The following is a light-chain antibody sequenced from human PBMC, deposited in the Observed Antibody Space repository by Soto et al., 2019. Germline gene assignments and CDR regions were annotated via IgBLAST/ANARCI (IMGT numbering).Light chain of an antibody. Sequence: DIQMTQSPSTLSASVGDRVTITCRASQSIGSSLAWYQQKPGKGPKLLIYDASTLESGVPSRFSGSGFGTEFPLPISSLQPDDFATFYCQQYNTYGTFGQGTKLEIK. CDR1: QSIGSS. CDR2: DAS. V-gene: IGKV1-5*01. J-gene: IGKJ2*01. CDR3: QQYNTYGT.